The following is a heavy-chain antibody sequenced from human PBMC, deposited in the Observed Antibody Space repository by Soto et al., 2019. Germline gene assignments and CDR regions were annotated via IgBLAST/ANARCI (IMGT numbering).Heavy chain of an antibody. J-gene: IGHJ5*02. CDR2: ISWNSGSI. V-gene: IGHV3-9*01. Sequence: EVQLVESGGGLVQPGRSLRLSCAASGFTFDDYAMHWVRQAPGKGLEWVSGISWNSGSIGYADSVKGRFTISRDNAKNSLYPQMNSLRAEDTALYYCAKVNIDPWGQGTLVTVSS. CDR3: AKVNIDP. CDR1: GFTFDDYA.